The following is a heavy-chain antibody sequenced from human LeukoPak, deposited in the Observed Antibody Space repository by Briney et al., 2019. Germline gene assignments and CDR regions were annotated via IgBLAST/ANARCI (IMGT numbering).Heavy chain of an antibody. CDR3: ARHLANVRWGVNPRWFDP. Sequence: PSETLSLTCAVYGGSFTIYSWTWIRQPPGKSLEWVGEISPSGNTQYNSSLKSRVTISLDASKSQFYLKLNSVTAADTAVYYCARHLANVRWGVNPRWFDPWGQGTLVTVSS. CDR1: GGSFTIYS. CDR2: ISPSGNT. J-gene: IGHJ5*02. V-gene: IGHV4-34*01. D-gene: IGHD3-10*02.